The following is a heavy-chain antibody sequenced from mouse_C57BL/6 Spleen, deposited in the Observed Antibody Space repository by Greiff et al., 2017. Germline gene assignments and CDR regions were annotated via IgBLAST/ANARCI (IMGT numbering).Heavy chain of an antibody. CDR3: ARTYDYSFAY. Sequence: QVHVKQSGAELVKPGASVKLSCKASGYTFTSYWMQWVKQRPGQGLEWIGEIDPSDSYTNYNQKFKGKATLTVDTSSSTAYMQLSSLTSKDSAVYYCARTYDYSFAYWGQGTLVTVSA. CDR1: GYTFTSYW. D-gene: IGHD2-4*01. J-gene: IGHJ3*01. CDR2: IDPSDSYT. V-gene: IGHV1-50*01.